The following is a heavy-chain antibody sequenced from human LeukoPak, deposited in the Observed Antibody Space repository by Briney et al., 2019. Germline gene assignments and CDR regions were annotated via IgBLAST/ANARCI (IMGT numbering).Heavy chain of an antibody. CDR1: GYTFTGYY. Sequence: ASVKVSCKASGYTFTGYYMHWVRQAPGQGLEWMGWINPNSGGTNYAQKFQGWVAMTRDTSISTTYMELSRLRSDDTAVYYCARERGPLGYCSGGSCYFDGMDVWGQGTTVTVSS. J-gene: IGHJ6*02. CDR2: INPNSGGT. V-gene: IGHV1-2*04. D-gene: IGHD2-15*01. CDR3: ARERGPLGYCSGGSCYFDGMDV.